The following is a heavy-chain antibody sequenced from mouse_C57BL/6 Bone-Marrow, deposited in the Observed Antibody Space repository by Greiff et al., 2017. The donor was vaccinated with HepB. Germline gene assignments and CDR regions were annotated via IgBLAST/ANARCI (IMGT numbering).Heavy chain of an antibody. J-gene: IGHJ3*01. CDR1: GYTFTSYG. V-gene: IGHV1-81*01. CDR3: ASPCFAY. Sequence: VKLMESGAELARPGASVKLSCKASGYTFTSYGISWVKQRTGQGLEWIGEIYPRSGNTYYNEKFKGKATLTADKSSSTAYMELRSLTSEDSAVYFCASPCFAYWGQGTLVTVSA. CDR2: IYPRSGNT.